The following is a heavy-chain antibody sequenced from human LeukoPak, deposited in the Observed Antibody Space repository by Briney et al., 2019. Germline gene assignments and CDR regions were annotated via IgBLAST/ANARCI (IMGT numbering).Heavy chain of an antibody. J-gene: IGHJ4*02. CDR1: GYTLTELS. D-gene: IGHD2-15*01. V-gene: IGHV1-24*01. CDR3: ALYCSGGSCYSYFDY. Sequence: ASVTVSCKVPGYTLTELSMHWVRQAPGKGLEWMGDFNPKDGETIYAQKFQGRVTMTEDTSTDTAYMELSSLRSEDTAVYYCALYCSGGSCYSYFDYWGQGTLVTVSS. CDR2: FNPKDGET.